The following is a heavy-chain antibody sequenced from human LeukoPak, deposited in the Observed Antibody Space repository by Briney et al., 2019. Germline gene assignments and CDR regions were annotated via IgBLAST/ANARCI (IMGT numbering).Heavy chain of an antibody. D-gene: IGHD3-22*01. CDR1: GFTFSSYS. J-gene: IGHJ4*02. Sequence: GGSLRLSCAASGFTFSSYSMNRVRQAPGKGLEWVSAISGSGGSTYYADSVKGRFTISRDNSKNTLYLQMNSLRAEDTAVYYCAKDENYYDSSGYYPRYFDYWGQGTLVTVSS. V-gene: IGHV3-23*01. CDR3: AKDENYYDSSGYYPRYFDY. CDR2: ISGSGGST.